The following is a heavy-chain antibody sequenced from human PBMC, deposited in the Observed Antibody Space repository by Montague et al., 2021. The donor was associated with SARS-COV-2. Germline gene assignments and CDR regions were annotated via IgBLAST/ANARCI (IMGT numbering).Heavy chain of an antibody. V-gene: IGHV4-39*07. Sequence: SETLSLTCTVSGGSISSSNYYWGWLRQPPGKGLEWIGNMYYSGSTYYNPSLKSRVTISIDTSKNQFSLKLSSVTAADTAVYYCASEDLVLQGVTKGMDVWGQGTTVTVSS. D-gene: IGHD3-10*01. CDR3: ASEDLVLQGVTKGMDV. CDR1: GGSISSSNYY. CDR2: MYYSGST. J-gene: IGHJ6*02.